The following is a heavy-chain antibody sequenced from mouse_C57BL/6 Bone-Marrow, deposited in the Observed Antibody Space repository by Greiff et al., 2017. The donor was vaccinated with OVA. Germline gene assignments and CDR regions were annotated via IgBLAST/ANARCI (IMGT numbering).Heavy chain of an antibody. D-gene: IGHD1-1*01. CDR1: GYSITSDY. CDR3: ARRSLYYGSSYYAMDY. CDR2: ISYSGST. V-gene: IGHV3-8*01. J-gene: IGHJ4*01. Sequence: VQLKESGPGLAKPSQTLSLTCSVTGYSITSDYWNWIRKFPGNKLEYMGYISYSGSTYYNPSLKSRISITRDTSKNQYYLQLNSVTTEDTATYYCARRSLYYGSSYYAMDYWGQGTSVTVSS.